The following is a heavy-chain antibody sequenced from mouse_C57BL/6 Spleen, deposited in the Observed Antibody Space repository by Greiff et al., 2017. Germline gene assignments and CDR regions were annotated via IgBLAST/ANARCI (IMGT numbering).Heavy chain of an antibody. CDR1: GFTFSDYG. J-gene: IGHJ2*01. CDR3: ARPPYDYDEGDYFDY. D-gene: IGHD2-4*01. CDR2: ISSGSSTI. Sequence: EVMLVESGGGLVKPGGSLKLSCAASGFTFSDYGMHWVRQAPEKGLEWVAYISSGSSTIYYADTVKGRFTISRDNAKNTLFLQMTSLRSEDTAMYYCARPPYDYDEGDYFDYWGQGTTLTVSS. V-gene: IGHV5-17*01.